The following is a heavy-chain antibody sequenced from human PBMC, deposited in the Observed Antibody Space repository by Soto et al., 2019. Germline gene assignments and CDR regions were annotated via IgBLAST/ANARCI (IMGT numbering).Heavy chain of an antibody. CDR2: ISSSTTYI. D-gene: IGHD2-15*01. J-gene: IGHJ4*02. Sequence: GGSLRLSCAASGFTFSSYSMNWVRQAPGKGLEWVSSISSSTTYIYYTDSVKGRFTISRDNAKNSLYLQMNSLRAEDTALYFCARVEVNCSGAGCYSALDYWGQGTLVTVSS. CDR1: GFTFSSYS. CDR3: ARVEVNCSGAGCYSALDY. V-gene: IGHV3-21*01.